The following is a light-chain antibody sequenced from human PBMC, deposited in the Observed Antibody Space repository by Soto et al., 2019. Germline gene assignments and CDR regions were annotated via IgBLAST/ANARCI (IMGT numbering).Light chain of an antibody. Sequence: QSALTQPPSASGSPGQSVSISCTGTSGDVGGYNFVSWYQQHPGKAPKLMIYEVTKRPSGVPDRFSGSKSGNTASLTVSGLQAEDEADYYCTSYAGSNIPVVFGGGTKLTVL. CDR1: SGDVGGYNF. CDR3: TSYAGSNIPVV. J-gene: IGLJ2*01. V-gene: IGLV2-8*01. CDR2: EVT.